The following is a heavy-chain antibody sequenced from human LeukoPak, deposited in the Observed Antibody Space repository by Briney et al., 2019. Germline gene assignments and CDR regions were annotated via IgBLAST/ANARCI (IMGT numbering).Heavy chain of an antibody. CDR1: GAFFSSRGYH. V-gene: IGHV4-39*07. J-gene: IGHJ1*01. D-gene: IGHD6-6*01. CDR2: IYNDGGT. Sequence: SETLSLTCTVSGAFFSSRGYHWGWIRQPPGKGPEWIGSIYNDGGTYNSPSLKSRVTISVDTSKNQFSLKLSSVTAADTAVYFCARDRQDEYFQHWGQGTLVTVSS. CDR3: ARDRQDEYFQH.